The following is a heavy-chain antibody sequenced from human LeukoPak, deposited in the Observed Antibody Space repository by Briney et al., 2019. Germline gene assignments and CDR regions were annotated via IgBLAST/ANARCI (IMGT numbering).Heavy chain of an antibody. CDR2: INTDGSTA. CDR1: GFIFSDYN. Sequence: GGSLRLSCAASGFIFSDYNMHWARQAPGKGLVWVSHINTDGSTAAFADSVKGRFTISRDNAKNTLYLQMSSLRAEDTAVYFCARNFYYGHDYWGQGTLVTVSS. CDR3: ARNFYYGHDY. D-gene: IGHD3-10*01. V-gene: IGHV3-74*01. J-gene: IGHJ4*02.